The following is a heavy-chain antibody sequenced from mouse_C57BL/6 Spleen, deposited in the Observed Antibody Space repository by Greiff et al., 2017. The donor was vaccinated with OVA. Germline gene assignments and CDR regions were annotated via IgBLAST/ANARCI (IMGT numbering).Heavy chain of an antibody. J-gene: IGHJ2*01. Sequence: QVQLKESGPELVKPGASVKISCKASGYAFSSSWMNWVKQRPGKGLEWIGRIYPGDGDTNYNGKFKGKATLTADKSSSTAYMQLSSLTSEDSAVYFCARSGFYYCDYWGQGTTLTVSS. CDR1: GYAFSSSW. CDR2: IYPGDGDT. CDR3: ARSGFYYCDY. V-gene: IGHV1-82*01.